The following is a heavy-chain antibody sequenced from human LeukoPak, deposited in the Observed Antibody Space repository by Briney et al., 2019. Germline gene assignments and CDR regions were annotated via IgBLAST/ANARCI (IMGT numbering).Heavy chain of an antibody. CDR2: ISYDGSNK. V-gene: IGHV3-30*18. J-gene: IGHJ4*02. CDR1: GFTFSSYG. D-gene: IGHD3-10*01. Sequence: GGSLRLSCAASGFTFSSYGMHWVRQAPGKGLEWVAVISYDGSNKYYADSVKGRFTISRDSSKNTLYLQMNSLRAEDTAVYYCSNSGYGSGSYYPKNFDYWGQGTLVTVSS. CDR3: SNSGYGSGSYYPKNFDY.